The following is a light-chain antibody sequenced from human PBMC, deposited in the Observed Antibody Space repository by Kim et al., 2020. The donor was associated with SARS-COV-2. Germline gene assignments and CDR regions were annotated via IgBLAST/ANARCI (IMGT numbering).Light chain of an antibody. Sequence: ASVGDRVTITCRASQSISSYLNWYQQKPGKAPKLLIYAASSLQSGVPSRFSGSGSGTDFTLTISSLQPEDFATYYCQQSYSTPWSFGQGTKLEIK. J-gene: IGKJ2*03. CDR1: QSISSY. V-gene: IGKV1-39*01. CDR2: AAS. CDR3: QQSYSTPWS.